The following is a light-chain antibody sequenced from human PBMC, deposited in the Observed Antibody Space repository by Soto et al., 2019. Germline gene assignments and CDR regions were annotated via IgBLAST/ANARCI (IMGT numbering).Light chain of an antibody. CDR2: DAS. J-gene: IGKJ4*01. CDR3: QQFNGFPLT. Sequence: IQLTQSPSSLSASVGDRVTITCRAGQDIGSAVAWYQQRPGKAPKLLLYDASNLEAGVPSRVSGSGSGTDFTLTITSLRPEDFAAYYCQQFNGFPLTFGGGTKVQIK. CDR1: QDIGSA. V-gene: IGKV1-13*02.